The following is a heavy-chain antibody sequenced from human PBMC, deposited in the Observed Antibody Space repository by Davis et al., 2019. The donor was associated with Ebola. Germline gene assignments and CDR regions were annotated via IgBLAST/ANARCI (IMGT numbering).Heavy chain of an antibody. CDR2: IYYSGTT. D-gene: IGHD3-22*01. CDR1: GGSISSYY. J-gene: IGHJ2*01. Sequence: SETLSLTCTVSGGSISSYYWSWIRQPPGKGLEWIGYIYYSGTTNYNPSLKSRVTISVDTSGNQFSLSLNSVTAADTAVYFCARSAFYDSTGYYVHWYYDLWGRGTLVTVSS. V-gene: IGHV4-59*08. CDR3: ARSAFYDSTGYYVHWYYDL.